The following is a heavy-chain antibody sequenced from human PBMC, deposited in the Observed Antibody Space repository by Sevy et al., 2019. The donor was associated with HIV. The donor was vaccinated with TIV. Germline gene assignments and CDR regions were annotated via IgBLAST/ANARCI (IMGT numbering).Heavy chain of an antibody. CDR1: GGSISSYY. CDR3: ARSLIPGQVGSQLLFFDY. J-gene: IGHJ4*02. Sequence: SETLSLTCTVSGGSISSYYWSWIRQPPGKGLEWIGYIYYSGSTNYNPSLKSRVTISVDTSKNQFSLKLSSVTAADTAVYYRARSLIPGQVGSQLLFFDYWGQGTLVTVSS. D-gene: IGHD2-2*01. V-gene: IGHV4-59*01. CDR2: IYYSGST.